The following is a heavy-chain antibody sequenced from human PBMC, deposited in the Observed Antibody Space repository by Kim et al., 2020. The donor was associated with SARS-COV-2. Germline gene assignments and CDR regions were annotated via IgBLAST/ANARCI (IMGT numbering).Heavy chain of an antibody. CDR1: GGSISSSSYY. J-gene: IGHJ1*01. CDR2: IYYSGST. CDR3: ARLPFRDPVRNYYDSSGYQEYFQH. V-gene: IGHV4-39*01. D-gene: IGHD3-22*01. Sequence: SETLSLTCTVSGGSISSSSYYWGWIRQPPGKGLEWIGSIYYSGSTYYNPSLKSRVTISVDTSKNQFSLKLSSVTAADTAVYYCARLPFRDPVRNYYDSSGYQEYFQHWGQGTLVTVSS.